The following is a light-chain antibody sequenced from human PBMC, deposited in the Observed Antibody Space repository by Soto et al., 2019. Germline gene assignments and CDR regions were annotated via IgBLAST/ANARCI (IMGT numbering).Light chain of an antibody. CDR2: GAS. J-gene: IGKJ1*01. V-gene: IGKV3-20*01. CDR1: QSINNNY. Sequence: EIVLTQSPGTLSLSPGERATLSCRAVQSINNNYLAWYQQKRGQAPRLLIYGASSRATGIPDRFSGSGSGTDFTLTISRLGPDDFAVYYCQQYGGSPRTFGQGTKVEIK. CDR3: QQYGGSPRT.